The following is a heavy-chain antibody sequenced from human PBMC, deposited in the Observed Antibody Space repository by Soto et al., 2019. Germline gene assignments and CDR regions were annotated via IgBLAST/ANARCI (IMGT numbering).Heavy chain of an antibody. CDR1: GCSFTSYW. Sequence: PGESLKISCKGSGCSFTSYWISWVRQMPGKGLEWMGRIDPSDSYTNYSPSFQGHVTISADKSISTAYLQWSSLKASDTAMYYCATSYFSGSYRDYYYGMDVWGQGTTVTVSS. V-gene: IGHV5-10-1*01. CDR2: IDPSDSYT. CDR3: ATSYFSGSYRDYYYGMDV. D-gene: IGHD1-26*01. J-gene: IGHJ6*02.